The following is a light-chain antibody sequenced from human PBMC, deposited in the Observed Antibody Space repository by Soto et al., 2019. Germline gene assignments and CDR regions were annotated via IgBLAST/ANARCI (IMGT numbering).Light chain of an antibody. CDR2: GAS. J-gene: IGKJ5*01. Sequence: YQGERATLSCRVSQSVSSNLAWYQQKPGQAPRLLIYGASTRATGIPARFSGSGSGTEFTLTISSLQSEDFAVYYCQQYNNWPPITFGQGTRLEIK. V-gene: IGKV3-15*01. CDR3: QQYNNWPPIT. CDR1: QSVSSN.